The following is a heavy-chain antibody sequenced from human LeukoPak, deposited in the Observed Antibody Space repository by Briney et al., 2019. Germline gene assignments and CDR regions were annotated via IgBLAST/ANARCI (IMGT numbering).Heavy chain of an antibody. J-gene: IGHJ1*01. Sequence: IGSIYYSGSTYYNPSLKSRVTISVDTSKNQFSLKLSSVTAADTAVYYCARHVAVAGTYFQHWGQGTLVTVSS. CDR2: IYYSGST. CDR3: ARHVAVAGTYFQH. V-gene: IGHV4-39*01. D-gene: IGHD6-19*01.